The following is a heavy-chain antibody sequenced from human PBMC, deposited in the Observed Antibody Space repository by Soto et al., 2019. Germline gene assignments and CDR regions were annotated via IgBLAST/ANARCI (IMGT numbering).Heavy chain of an antibody. Sequence: GGSLRLSCEASGFDFDTFTMNWVRQAPGKGLEWLSSITGGGPYIHYADSLRGRFTISRDNAKNSLYLQMNSLGADDSAVYYCARVRRVVVIMNMDLWGEGTTVTVSS. CDR3: ARVRRVVVIMNMDL. D-gene: IGHD3-22*01. CDR1: GFDFDTFT. J-gene: IGHJ6*04. CDR2: ITGGGPYI. V-gene: IGHV3-21*01.